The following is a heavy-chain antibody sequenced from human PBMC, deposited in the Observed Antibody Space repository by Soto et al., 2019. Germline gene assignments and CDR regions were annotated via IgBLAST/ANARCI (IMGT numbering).Heavy chain of an antibody. Sequence: QVQLQESGPGLVKPSETLSLTCTVSTDSIRNYYWTWIRQSPGKGLEWIGSIYHTGSTNYSPSLRRRVTITLDTSDRDTSTFLFSLTLTSVTAADTAIYYCVRERWEGEIRVWYFDLWGRGTLVSVSS. V-gene: IGHV4-59*01. CDR1: TDSIRNYY. J-gene: IGHJ2*01. CDR3: VRERWEGEIRVWYFDL. CDR2: IYHTGST. D-gene: IGHD1-26*01.